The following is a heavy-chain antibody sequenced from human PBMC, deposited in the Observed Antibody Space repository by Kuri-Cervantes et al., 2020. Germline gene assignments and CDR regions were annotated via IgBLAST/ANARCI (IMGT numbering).Heavy chain of an antibody. Sequence: GGSLRLSCAASGFTVSSNYMSWVRQAPGKGLEWVSVIYSGGSTYYADSVKGRFTISRDNSMNTLYLQMNSLRAEDTAVYYCARESSSGYYVSLGMDVWGQGTLVTVSS. V-gene: IGHV3-66*01. CDR1: GFTVSSNY. CDR2: IYSGGST. CDR3: ARESSSGYYVSLGMDV. J-gene: IGHJ4*02. D-gene: IGHD3-22*01.